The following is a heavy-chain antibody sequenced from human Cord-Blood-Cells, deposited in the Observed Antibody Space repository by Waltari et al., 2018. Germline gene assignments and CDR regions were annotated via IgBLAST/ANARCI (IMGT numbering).Heavy chain of an antibody. J-gene: IGHJ2*01. V-gene: IGHV3-48*03. CDR3: ATWAGWGWIDWYFDL. CDR1: GFTFSSYE. Sequence: EVQLVESGGGLVQPGGSLRLSCAASGFTFSSYEMNWVRQARGKGLEWVSYISSSGSTIYYADSVKGRFTISRDNAKNSLYLQMNSLRAEDTAVYYCATWAGWGWIDWYFDLWGRGTLVTVSS. D-gene: IGHD2-21*01. CDR2: ISSSGSTI.